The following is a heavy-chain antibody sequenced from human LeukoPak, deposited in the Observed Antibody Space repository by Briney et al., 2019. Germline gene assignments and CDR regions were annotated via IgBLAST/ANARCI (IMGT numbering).Heavy chain of an antibody. J-gene: IGHJ4*02. D-gene: IGHD3-22*01. CDR3: ARAGHNSNSGGYDF. Sequence: ASVTVSCKPSGYTFIDHYLHWVRQAPGQGLESLGWIDPDTGDTNYPQKFQGRVTMTRDTSSSTAYMALNRLRSDDTSVYYCARAGHNSNSGGYDFWGRGTLVTVSS. CDR2: IDPDTGDT. CDR1: GYTFIDHY. V-gene: IGHV1-2*02.